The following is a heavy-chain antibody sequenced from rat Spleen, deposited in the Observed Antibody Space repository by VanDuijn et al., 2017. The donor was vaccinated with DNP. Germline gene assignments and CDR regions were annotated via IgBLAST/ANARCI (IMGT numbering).Heavy chain of an antibody. CDR3: AKDLQWYAMNA. D-gene: IGHD3-2*01. CDR1: GFIFSNYY. J-gene: IGHJ4*01. Sequence: EVQLVESGGGLVQPGRSLKLSCEASGFIFSNYYMAWVRQAPKGGLEWVATISISGSKTSYSDSVKGRFTISRDNAKSCLYLQMNSLRSEDTATYYCAKDLQWYAMNAWGQGTSVSVSS. V-gene: IGHV5-25*01. CDR2: ISISGSKT.